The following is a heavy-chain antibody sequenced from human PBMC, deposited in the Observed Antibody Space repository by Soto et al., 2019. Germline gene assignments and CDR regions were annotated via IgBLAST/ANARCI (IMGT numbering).Heavy chain of an antibody. Sequence: LRLSCAASGFTFSSYAMHWVRQAPCKGLEWVAVISYDGSNKYYADSVKGRFTISRDNSKNTLYLQMNSLRAEDTAVYYCARGLELRAYYYYGMDVWGQGTTVTVSS. CDR2: ISYDGSNK. J-gene: IGHJ6*02. V-gene: IGHV3-30-3*01. D-gene: IGHD1-7*01. CDR1: GFTFSSYA. CDR3: ARGLELRAYYYYGMDV.